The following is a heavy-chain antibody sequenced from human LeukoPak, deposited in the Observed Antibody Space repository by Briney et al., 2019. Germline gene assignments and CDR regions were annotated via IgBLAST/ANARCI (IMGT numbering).Heavy chain of an antibody. Sequence: GGSLRLSCAASGFTFSSYAMSWVRQAPGRGLEWVSAISGSGGSTYYADSVKGRFTISRDNSKNTLYLQMNSLRAEDTAVYYCAKFWPLSSFLYYYDSSGLFDYWGQGTLVTVSS. CDR2: ISGSGGST. J-gene: IGHJ4*02. V-gene: IGHV3-23*01. CDR1: GFTFSSYA. D-gene: IGHD3-22*01. CDR3: AKFWPLSSFLYYYDSSGLFDY.